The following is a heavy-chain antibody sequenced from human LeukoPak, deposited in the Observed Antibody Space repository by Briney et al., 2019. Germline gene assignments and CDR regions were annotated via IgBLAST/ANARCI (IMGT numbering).Heavy chain of an antibody. CDR1: GFTFDDYA. CDR3: AKGTYFVGGGYYSS. J-gene: IGHJ4*02. V-gene: IGHV3-9*01. CDR2: ISWNSDTI. Sequence: GRSLRISCAASGFTFDDYAMHWVRQVPGKGLEWVSAISWNSDTIYYADSVKGRFTISRDNAKNSLYLQMNSLRAEDTAFYYCAKGTYFVGGGYYSSWGQGALVTVSS. D-gene: IGHD3-22*01.